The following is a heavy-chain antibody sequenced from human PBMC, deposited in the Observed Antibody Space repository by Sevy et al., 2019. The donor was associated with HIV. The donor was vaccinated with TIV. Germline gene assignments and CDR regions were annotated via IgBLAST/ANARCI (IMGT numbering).Heavy chain of an antibody. Sequence: GGSLRLSCAASGFTFSDYYMSWIRQAPGKGLEWVSYISSSSSYTNYADSVKGRFTISRDNAKNSLYLQMNSLRAEDTAVYYCARDPVNYYGSGSYFAFDIWGQGTMVIVSS. CDR1: GFTFSDYY. J-gene: IGHJ3*02. V-gene: IGHV3-11*06. CDR2: ISSSSSYT. D-gene: IGHD3-10*01. CDR3: ARDPVNYYGSGSYFAFDI.